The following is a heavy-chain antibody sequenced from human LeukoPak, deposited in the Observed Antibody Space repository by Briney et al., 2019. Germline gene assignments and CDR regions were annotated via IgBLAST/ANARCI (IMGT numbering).Heavy chain of an antibody. Sequence: PSETLSLTCTVSGGSISSGGYFWRWIRQHPGKGLEWIGYIYYSGSTYYNPSLKSRVTISVDTSKNQFSLKLSSVTAADTAVYYCARSAYYDSSGYYSWGQGTLVTVSS. CDR2: IYYSGST. D-gene: IGHD3-22*01. V-gene: IGHV4-31*03. CDR3: ARSAYYDSSGYYS. J-gene: IGHJ5*02. CDR1: GGSISSGGYF.